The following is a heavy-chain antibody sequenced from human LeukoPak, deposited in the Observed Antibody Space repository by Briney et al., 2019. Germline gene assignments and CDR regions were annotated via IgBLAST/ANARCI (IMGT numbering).Heavy chain of an antibody. CDR2: IYYSGST. V-gene: IGHV4-61*08. Sequence: SETLSLTCTVSGGSMSSGGYYWSWIRQPPGKGLEWIGYIYYSGSTNYNPSLKSRVTISVDTSKNQFSLKLSSVTAADTAVYYCARANTYSGYDQDEYGMDVWGQGTTVTVSS. D-gene: IGHD5-12*01. CDR3: ARANTYSGYDQDEYGMDV. CDR1: GGSMSSGGYY. J-gene: IGHJ6*02.